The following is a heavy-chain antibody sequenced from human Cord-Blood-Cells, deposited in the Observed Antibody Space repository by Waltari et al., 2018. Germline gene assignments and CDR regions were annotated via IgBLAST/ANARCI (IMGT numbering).Heavy chain of an antibody. Sequence: QVQLVQSGAEVKKPGSSVKVSCKASGGTFSSYAISWVRQAPGQGLEWMGGIIPIFGTANYAQKVQGRVTITADESTSTAYMELSSLRSEDTAVYYCARGGSYGSGSYYYWYFDLWGRGTLVTVSS. D-gene: IGHD3-10*01. CDR3: ARGGSYGSGSYYYWYFDL. J-gene: IGHJ2*01. CDR1: GGTFSSYA. CDR2: IIPIFGTA. V-gene: IGHV1-69*01.